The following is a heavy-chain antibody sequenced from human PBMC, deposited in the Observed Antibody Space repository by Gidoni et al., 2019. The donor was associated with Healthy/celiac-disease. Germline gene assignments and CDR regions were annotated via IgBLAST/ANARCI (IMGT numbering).Heavy chain of an antibody. Sequence: EVQLVESGGGLVQPGGSLSLSCPASGFTVSRSWIHWVRQAPGKGLVWVSRINRDGSSTSYADSVKGRFTISRDNAKNTLYLQMNSLRAEDTAVYYCARAGYYYDSSGYKHDAFDIWGQGTMVTVSS. CDR1: GFTVSRSW. V-gene: IGHV3-74*01. CDR2: INRDGSST. J-gene: IGHJ3*02. CDR3: ARAGYYYDSSGYKHDAFDI. D-gene: IGHD3-22*01.